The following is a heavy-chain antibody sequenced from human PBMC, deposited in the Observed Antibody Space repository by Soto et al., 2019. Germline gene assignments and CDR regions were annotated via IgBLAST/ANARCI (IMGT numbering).Heavy chain of an antibody. V-gene: IGHV4-31*03. CDR1: GGSISSGSYH. D-gene: IGHD1-26*01. Sequence: PSETLSLTCTVSGGSISSGSYHWSWIRQHPGKGLEWIGNIYYSGSSHYNPSLKSRATISIDTSKDQFSLRLSSVTAADTAVYYCARVEGSSYYFRHDCWGRGTLVTVSS. J-gene: IGHJ4*02. CDR2: IYYSGSS. CDR3: ARVEGSSYYFRHDC.